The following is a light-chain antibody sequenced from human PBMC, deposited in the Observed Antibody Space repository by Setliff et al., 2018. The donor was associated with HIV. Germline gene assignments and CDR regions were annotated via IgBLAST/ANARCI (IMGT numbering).Light chain of an antibody. CDR1: SSDVGVYNF. CDR2: DVS. CDR3: SSYTSSNTYV. J-gene: IGLJ1*01. Sequence: ALTQPASVSGSPGQSITISCTGTSSDVGVYNFVSWYQQHPGKAPKLIIYDVSNRPSGVSYRFSASKSGNTASLTISGLQAEDEADYYCSSYTSSNTYVFGTGTKGTVL. V-gene: IGLV2-14*03.